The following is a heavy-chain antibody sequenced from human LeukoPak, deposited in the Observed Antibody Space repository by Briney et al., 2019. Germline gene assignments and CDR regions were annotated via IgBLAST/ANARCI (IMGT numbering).Heavy chain of an antibody. Sequence: GGSLRLSCAASGFTFRTSGMNWVRQAPGKGLEWVSYISSSGTTISYAQSVKGRFTITRDNAQNSLTLHMNTLGADDTAVYYCAKDGGTHFDHWGQGTLVTVSS. D-gene: IGHD1-26*01. J-gene: IGHJ4*02. V-gene: IGHV3-48*01. CDR2: ISSSGTTI. CDR3: AKDGGTHFDH. CDR1: GFTFRTSG.